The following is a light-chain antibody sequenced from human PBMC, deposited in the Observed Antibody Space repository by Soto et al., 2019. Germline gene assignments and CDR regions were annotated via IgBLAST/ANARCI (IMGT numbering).Light chain of an antibody. V-gene: IGLV8-61*01. CDR1: SGSVSTSYY. CDR3: VLYLGSGIWV. CDR2: STN. Sequence: QTVVTQEPSFSVSPGGTVTLTCGLSSGSVSTSYYPSWYQQTPGQAPRTLIYSTNTRSSGIHDRFSGSNLGNKAALPITGAQADDESDYYCVLYLGSGIWVFGGGTKLTVL. J-gene: IGLJ3*02.